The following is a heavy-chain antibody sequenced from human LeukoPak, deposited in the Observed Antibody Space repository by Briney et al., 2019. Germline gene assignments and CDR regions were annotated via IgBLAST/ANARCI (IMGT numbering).Heavy chain of an antibody. V-gene: IGHV3-30-3*01. Sequence: PGGSLRLSCAASGFAFNTYAIHWVRQAPGQGLEWVALISFDASSKYYADSLQGRFTLSRDNSKNTLFLQMNSLRAEDRAVYYCVREGTSGPAKDALDIWGQGRMVTVCS. CDR3: VREGTSGPAKDALDI. CDR1: GFAFNTYA. D-gene: IGHD3-10*01. CDR2: ISFDASSK. J-gene: IGHJ3*02.